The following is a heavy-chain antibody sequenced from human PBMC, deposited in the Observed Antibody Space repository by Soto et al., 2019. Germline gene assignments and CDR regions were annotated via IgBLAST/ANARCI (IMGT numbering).Heavy chain of an antibody. Sequence: GGSLRLSCAASGFTFSSYAMSWVRQAPGKGLEWVSAISGSGGITYYADSVKGRFTISRDNSKNTLYLQMNSLRAEDTAVYYCAKEWGTRGYSYGYCENWGKGNMVTVSA. CDR3: AKEWGTRGYSYGYCEN. D-gene: IGHD5-18*01. V-gene: IGHV3-23*01. CDR1: GFTFSSYA. CDR2: ISGSGGIT. J-gene: IGHJ4*02.